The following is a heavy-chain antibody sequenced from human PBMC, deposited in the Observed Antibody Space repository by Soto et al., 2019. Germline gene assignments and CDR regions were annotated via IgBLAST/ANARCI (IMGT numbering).Heavy chain of an antibody. V-gene: IGHV3-53*04. CDR2: IYSGGST. D-gene: IGHD2-15*01. J-gene: IGHJ6*03. CDR1: GFTVSSNY. CDR3: ASTAYCSGGSCYSGTYYYYYYMDV. Sequence: HPGGSLRLSCAASGFTVSSNYMSWVRQTPGKGLEWVSVIYSGGSTYYADSVKGRFTISRHNSKNTLYLQMNSLRAEDTAVYYCASTAYCSGGSCYSGTYYYYYYMDVWGKGTTVTVSS.